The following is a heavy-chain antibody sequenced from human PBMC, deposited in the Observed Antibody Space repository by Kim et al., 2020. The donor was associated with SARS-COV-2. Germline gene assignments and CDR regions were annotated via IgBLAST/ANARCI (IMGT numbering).Heavy chain of an antibody. CDR3: ARDWVRGVTTEDAFDI. Sequence: ASVKVSCKASGYTFTSYAMHWVRQAPGQRLEWMGWINAGNGNTKYSQKFQGRVTITRDTSASTAYMELSSLRSEDTAVYYCARDWVRGVTTEDAFDIWGQGTMVTVSS. CDR1: GYTFTSYA. D-gene: IGHD3-10*01. J-gene: IGHJ3*02. CDR2: INAGNGNT. V-gene: IGHV1-3*01.